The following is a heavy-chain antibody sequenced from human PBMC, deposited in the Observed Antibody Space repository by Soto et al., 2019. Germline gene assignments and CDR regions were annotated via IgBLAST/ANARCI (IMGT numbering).Heavy chain of an antibody. J-gene: IGHJ4*02. V-gene: IGHV3-11*06. D-gene: IGHD1-1*01. CDR3: ARSGDNYNRLDY. CDR2: SSNSGTFS. CDR1: GFTFSDYY. Sequence: GGSLRLSCEVSGFTFSDYYISWIRQAPGKGLEWISYSSNSGTFSRYADSVKGRFSISRDNTKNLLYLQMNSLRAEDTAVYYCARSGDNYNRLDYWGQGTPVTVSS.